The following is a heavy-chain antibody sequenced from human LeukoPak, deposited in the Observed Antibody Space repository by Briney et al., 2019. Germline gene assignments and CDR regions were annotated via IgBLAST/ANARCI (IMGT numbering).Heavy chain of an antibody. CDR2: ISAYNGNT. J-gene: IGHJ5*02. CDR3: ARDHCSGGSCLYNWFDP. CDR1: GYTFTGYH. V-gene: IGHV1-18*04. Sequence: ASVKVSCKAFGYTFTGYHIHCVRQAPGQGLEWMGWISAYNGNTNYAQKLQGRVTMTTDTSTSTAYMELRSLRSDDTAVYYCARDHCSGGSCLYNWFDPWGQETLVTVSS. D-gene: IGHD2-15*01.